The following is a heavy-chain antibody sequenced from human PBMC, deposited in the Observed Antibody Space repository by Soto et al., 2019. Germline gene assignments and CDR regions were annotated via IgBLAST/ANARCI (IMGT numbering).Heavy chain of an antibody. Sequence: GESLRLSCAASGFTFSSYSMHWVRQAPGKGLEWVSSISSSSSYIYYADSVKGRFTISRDNAKNSLYLQMNSLRAEDTAVYYCARDEGGVHYYGSRSLRGYYYYGMDVWGQGTTVTVSS. CDR2: ISSSSSYI. CDR1: GFTFSSYS. CDR3: ARDEGGVHYYGSRSLRGYYYYGMDV. V-gene: IGHV3-21*01. J-gene: IGHJ6*02. D-gene: IGHD3-10*01.